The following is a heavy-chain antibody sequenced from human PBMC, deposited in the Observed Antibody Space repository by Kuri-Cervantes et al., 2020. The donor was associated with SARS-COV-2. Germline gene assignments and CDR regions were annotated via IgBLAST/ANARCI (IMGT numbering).Heavy chain of an antibody. J-gene: IGHJ6*03. D-gene: IGHD1-26*01. CDR2: ISGSGGST. CDR3: AKDRVWSSVGYYYYYMDV. V-gene: IGHV3-23*01. Sequence: GESLKIPCAASGFTFSSYAMSWVRQAPGKGLEWVSAISGSGGSTYYADSVKGRFTISRDNSKNTLYLQMNSLRAEDTAVDYCAKDRVWSSVGYYYYYMDVWGKGTTVTVSS. CDR1: GFTFSSYA.